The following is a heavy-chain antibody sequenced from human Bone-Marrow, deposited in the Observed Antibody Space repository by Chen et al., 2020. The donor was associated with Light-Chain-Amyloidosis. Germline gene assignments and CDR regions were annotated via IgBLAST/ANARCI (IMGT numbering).Heavy chain of an antibody. J-gene: IGHJ6*02. Sequence: EVQLFESGGGLVQPGGSLRLSCAASGFTFSIYPMSWVRQAPGRGLEWISGSSGSGSSTYYADSVKGRFTISRDNSKNTLYLQMNSLRAEDTAIYYCSREVTTNYGMDVWGQGTAVTVSS. CDR2: SSGSGSST. CDR1: GFTFSIYP. V-gene: IGHV3-23*01. D-gene: IGHD3-10*01. CDR3: SREVTTNYGMDV.